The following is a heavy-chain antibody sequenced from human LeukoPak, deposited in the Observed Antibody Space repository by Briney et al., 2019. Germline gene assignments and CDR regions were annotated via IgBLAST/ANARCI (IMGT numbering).Heavy chain of an antibody. CDR3: ARGPLWFGDYVFDI. V-gene: IGHV6-1*01. D-gene: IGHD3-10*01. J-gene: IGHJ3*02. Sequence: SQTLSLTCAISGDSVSSNSAAWNWIRQSPSRGLEWLGRTYYRSKWYNDYAVSVKSRITINPDTSKNQFSLHLNSVTPEDTAAYYCARGPLWFGDYVFDIWGQGTMVTVSS. CDR2: TYYRSKWYN. CDR1: GDSVSSNSAA.